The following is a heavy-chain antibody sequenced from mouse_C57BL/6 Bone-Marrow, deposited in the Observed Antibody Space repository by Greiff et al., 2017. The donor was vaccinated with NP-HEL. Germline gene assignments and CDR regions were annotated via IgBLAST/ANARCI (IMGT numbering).Heavy chain of an antibody. J-gene: IGHJ1*03. CDR1: GYTFTDYN. D-gene: IGHD1-1*01. V-gene: IGHV1-18*01. CDR2: INPNNGGT. CDR3: ARPTTVVEPHWYFDV. Sequence: EVQLQQSGPELVKPGASVKIPCKASGYTFTDYNMDWVKQSHGKSLEWIGDINPNNGGTIYNQKFKGKATLTVDKSSSTAYMELRSLTSEDTAVYYCARPTTVVEPHWYFDVWGTGTTVTVSS.